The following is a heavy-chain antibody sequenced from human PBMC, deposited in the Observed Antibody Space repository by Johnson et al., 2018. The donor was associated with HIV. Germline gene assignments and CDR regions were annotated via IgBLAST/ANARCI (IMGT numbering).Heavy chain of an antibody. CDR1: GFTFSNFD. J-gene: IGHJ3*02. Sequence: VQLVESGGGLVQPGRSLRLSCAASGFTFSNFDMHWVRQPTGKGLEWVSGIGTAADTYYVGSVKGRFTISRDNDKNSLYLQMNNLRAEDTAVYSWARVFVAFGECTAFDIWGQGTMVTVSS. CDR2: IGTAADT. D-gene: IGHD3-10*01. V-gene: IGHV3-13*01. CDR3: ARVFVAFGECTAFDI.